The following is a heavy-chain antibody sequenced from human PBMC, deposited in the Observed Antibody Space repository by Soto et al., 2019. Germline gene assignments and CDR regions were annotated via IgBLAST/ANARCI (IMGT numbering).Heavy chain of an antibody. Sequence: LRLSCAASGFAFGDYYMSWIRQAPGKGLEWVAYIVIGSDYTNYADSVKGRFTISRDNAKNSLYLQMNSLRAEDTAVYYCARGLSYCSGGSCGRKPGDYWGQGTLVTVSS. CDR1: GFAFGDYY. J-gene: IGHJ4*02. D-gene: IGHD2-15*01. CDR2: IVIGSDYT. V-gene: IGHV3-11*06. CDR3: ARGLSYCSGGSCGRKPGDY.